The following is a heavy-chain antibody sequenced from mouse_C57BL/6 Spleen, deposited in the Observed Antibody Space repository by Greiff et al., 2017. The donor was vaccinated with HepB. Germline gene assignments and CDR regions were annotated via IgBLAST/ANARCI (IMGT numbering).Heavy chain of an antibody. CDR1: GFTFSSYA. V-gene: IGHV5-9-1*02. CDR3: TREGIYDGYSAWFAY. Sequence: EVKLVESGEGLVKPGGSLKLSCAASGFTFSSYAMSWVRQTPEKRLEWVAYISSGGDYIYYADTVKGRFTISRDNARNTLYLQMSSLKSEDTAMYYCTREGIYDGYSAWFAYWGQGTLVTVSA. CDR2: ISSGGDYI. J-gene: IGHJ3*01. D-gene: IGHD2-3*01.